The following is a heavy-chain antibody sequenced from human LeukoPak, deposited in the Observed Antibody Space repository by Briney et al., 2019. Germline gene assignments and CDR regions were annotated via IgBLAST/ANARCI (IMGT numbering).Heavy chain of an antibody. CDR1: GVTVSSND. Sequence: GGSLRLSCAASGVTVSSNDMSWVRQAPGQGLEWVSLIYSGGSAYYADSVKGRFTISRDNSKNTLYLQMNSLRVEDTAVYYCARHREISTRDFEYWGQGTLVTVSS. V-gene: IGHV3-53*01. J-gene: IGHJ4*02. CDR3: ARHREISTRDFEY. D-gene: IGHD1-14*01. CDR2: IYSGGSA.